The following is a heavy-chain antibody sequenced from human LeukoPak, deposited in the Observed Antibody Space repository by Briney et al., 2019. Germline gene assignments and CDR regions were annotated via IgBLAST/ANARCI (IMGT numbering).Heavy chain of an antibody. CDR2: ISSRSTHI. V-gene: IGHV3-21*01. D-gene: IGHD2-21*01. Sequence: GGSLRLSCAASGFAFSTYTMNWVRQAPGKELERVSSISSRSTHIYYADSVKGRFIISRDNAKNSLYLQMNSLRAEDTALYYCTRAKPGEHSYYDMDVWGKGTTVTVSS. CDR1: GFAFSTYT. CDR3: TRAKPGEHSYYDMDV. J-gene: IGHJ6*04.